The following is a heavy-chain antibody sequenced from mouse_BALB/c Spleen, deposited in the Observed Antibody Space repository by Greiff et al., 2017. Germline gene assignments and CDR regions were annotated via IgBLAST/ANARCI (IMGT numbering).Heavy chain of an antibody. CDR2: ISSGGST. V-gene: IGHV5-6-5*01. J-gene: IGHJ3*01. CDR3: ARVGYGNYEGVY. Sequence: EVMLVESGGGLVKPGGSLKLSCAASGFTFSSYAMSWVRQTPGKRLEWVASISSGGSTYYPDSVKGRFTIVRDNARNILYLQMSSLRSEDTAMYYCARVGYGNYEGVYWGQGTLVTVSA. D-gene: IGHD2-10*02. CDR1: GFTFSSYA.